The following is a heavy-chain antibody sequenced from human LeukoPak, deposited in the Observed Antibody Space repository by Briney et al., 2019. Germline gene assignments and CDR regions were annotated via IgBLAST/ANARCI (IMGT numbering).Heavy chain of an antibody. V-gene: IGHV1-69*04. J-gene: IGHJ6*02. Sequence: SVKVSFKASGGTFSIYAISWVRQAPGQGLGWMGRIIPIFGIANYAQKFQGRVTITADKSTSTAYMELSSLRSEDTAVYYCARDPHYGDYHNPEGYYYYGMDVWGQGTTVTVSS. CDR3: ARDPHYGDYHNPEGYYYYGMDV. D-gene: IGHD4-17*01. CDR2: IIPIFGIA. CDR1: GGTFSIYA.